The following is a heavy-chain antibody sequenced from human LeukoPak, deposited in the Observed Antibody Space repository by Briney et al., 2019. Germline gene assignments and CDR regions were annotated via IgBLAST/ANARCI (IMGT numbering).Heavy chain of an antibody. D-gene: IGHD4-4*01. J-gene: IGHJ5*02. CDR1: GASVSDY. CDR2: IYHSGHT. V-gene: IGHV4-59*08. CDR3: ARHPFQYPSDH. Sequence: PSETLSLTCTVSGASVSDYWSWIRQSPGKGLEWIGYIYHSGHTMSNPSLKSRVSLSLDTSNNQLSLKLSSVTAADTAVYYCARHPFQYPSDHWGQGTVVSVSS.